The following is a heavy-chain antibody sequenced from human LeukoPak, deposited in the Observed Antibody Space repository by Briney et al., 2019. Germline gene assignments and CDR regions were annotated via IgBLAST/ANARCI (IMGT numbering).Heavy chain of an antibody. CDR2: IIPILGIA. V-gene: IGHV1-69*04. J-gene: IGHJ2*01. Sequence: GASVKVSCKASGGTFSSYAISWVRQAPGQGLEWMGRIIPILGIANYAQKFQGRVTITADKSTSTAYMELSSLRSEDTAVYYCARVGTDPYGDYSWYFDLWGRGTLVTVSS. CDR3: ARVGTDPYGDYSWYFDL. CDR1: GGTFSSYA. D-gene: IGHD4-17*01.